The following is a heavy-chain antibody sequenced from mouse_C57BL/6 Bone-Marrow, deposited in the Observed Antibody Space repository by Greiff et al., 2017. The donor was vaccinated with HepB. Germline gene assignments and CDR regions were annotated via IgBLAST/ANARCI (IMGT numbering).Heavy chain of an antibody. CDR2: INPGSGGT. V-gene: IGHV1-54*01. D-gene: IGHD1-1*01. CDR1: GYAFTNYL. Sequence: LQESGAELVRPGTSVKVSCKASGYAFTNYLIEWVKQRPGQGLEWIGVINPGSGGTNYNEKFKGKATLTADKSSSTAYMQLSSLTSEDSAVYFCARYYYGSDWYFDVWGTGTTVTVSS. CDR3: ARYYYGSDWYFDV. J-gene: IGHJ1*03.